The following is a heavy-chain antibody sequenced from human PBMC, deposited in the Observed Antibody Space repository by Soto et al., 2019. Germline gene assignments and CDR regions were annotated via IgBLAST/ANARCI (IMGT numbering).Heavy chain of an antibody. Sequence: SETLSLTCTVSGVSISSSNHYWGWIRQSPGKGLEWIGSIYNTGNTYYNPSLQSRVTISVDTSNNQFSLKVRSVTAADTAVYSCARHHDGHTYGYGGFDCWGQGTLVTVSS. CDR1: GVSISSSNHY. V-gene: IGHV4-39*01. CDR2: IYNTGNT. D-gene: IGHD5-18*01. J-gene: IGHJ4*02. CDR3: ARHHDGHTYGYGGFDC.